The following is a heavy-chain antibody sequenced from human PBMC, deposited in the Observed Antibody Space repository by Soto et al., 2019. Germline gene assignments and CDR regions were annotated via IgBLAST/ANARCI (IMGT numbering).Heavy chain of an antibody. D-gene: IGHD3-3*01. CDR1: GFTFSTYA. CDR3: ADGGEWSFNFVY. CDR2: ISVSGDNT. J-gene: IGHJ4*02. V-gene: IGHV3-23*01. Sequence: GGSLRLSCAASGFTFSTYAMSWVRQAPGKGLEWVSGISVSGDNTYYADSVKGRFTIPRDNSKNTLYLQMNNLRAEDTAVYYCADGGEWSFNFVYWGQGTLVTVPS.